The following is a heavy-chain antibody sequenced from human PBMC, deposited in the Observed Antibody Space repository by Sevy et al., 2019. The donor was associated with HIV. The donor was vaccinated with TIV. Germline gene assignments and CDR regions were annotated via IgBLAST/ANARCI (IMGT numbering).Heavy chain of an antibody. CDR3: AGHLHFYGIDV. CDR2: ISYSGST. CDR1: GGSISSDSFL. J-gene: IGHJ6*02. Sequence: SETLSLTCTVSGGSISSDSFLWGWIRQPPGEGLSWIGSISYSGSTYYDPSLKSRITVDVDTSKKQFSLELRSVTAADTAMYYCAGHLHFYGIDVWGPGTTVTVSS. D-gene: IGHD3-3*02. V-gene: IGHV4-39*01.